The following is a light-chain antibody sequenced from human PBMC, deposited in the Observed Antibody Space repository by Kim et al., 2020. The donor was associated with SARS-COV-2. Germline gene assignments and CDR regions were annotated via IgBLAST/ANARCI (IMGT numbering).Light chain of an antibody. CDR1: QSVSIN. J-gene: IGKJ4*01. CDR2: GAS. V-gene: IGKV3-15*01. Sequence: YVSPGERATLSCRASQSVSINLAWYQQKPGQAPRLIIYGASNRTTGIPARFSGSGSGTEFTLTISSLQSEDFAVYYCQQYNNWLTFGGGTKVDIK. CDR3: QQYNNWLT.